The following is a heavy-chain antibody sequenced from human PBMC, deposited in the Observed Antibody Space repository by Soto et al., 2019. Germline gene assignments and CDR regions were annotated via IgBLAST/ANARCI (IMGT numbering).Heavy chain of an antibody. V-gene: IGHV3-48*03. CDR2: ISISGTII. CDR1: GFIFSDYE. CDR3: AREGGFDWFYP. Sequence: VGSLRLSCGGSGFIFSDYEMNWVRQVPGKGLEWISYISISGTIIHYADSVKGRFTISRDNAKNSVYLQMNSLRVEDTAIYYRAREGGFDWFYPWGQGTLVTVSS. J-gene: IGHJ5*02.